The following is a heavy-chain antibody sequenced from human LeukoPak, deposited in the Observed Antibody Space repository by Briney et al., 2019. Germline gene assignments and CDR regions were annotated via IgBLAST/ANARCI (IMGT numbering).Heavy chain of an antibody. J-gene: IGHJ4*02. V-gene: IGHV3-7*01. CDR2: IKQDGSEK. CDR1: GFTFSSYW. CDR3: ATCYRYSPGDY. Sequence: GGSLRLSCAASGFTFSSYWMSWVRQAPGKGLEWVANIKQDGSEKYYVDSVKGRFTISRDNAKNSLYLQMNSLRAEDTAVYYGATCYRYSPGDYWGQGTLVTVSS. D-gene: IGHD5-18*01.